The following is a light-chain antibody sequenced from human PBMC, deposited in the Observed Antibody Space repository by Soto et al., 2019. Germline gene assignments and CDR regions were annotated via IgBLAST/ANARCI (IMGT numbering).Light chain of an antibody. CDR1: QSVSSN. CDR3: QQFGSPPIT. CDR2: LAS. V-gene: IGKV3-20*01. J-gene: IGKJ5*01. Sequence: EIVMTQSPATLSVSPGERDTLSGRASQSVSSNLAWYQQKPGQAPRLLIYLASNRATGIPDRFSGSGSGRDFTLTISRVEPEDFAIYYCQQFGSPPITFGQGTRLEIK.